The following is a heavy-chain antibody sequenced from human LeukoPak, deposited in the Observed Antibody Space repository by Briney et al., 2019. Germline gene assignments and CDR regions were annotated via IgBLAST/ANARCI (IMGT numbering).Heavy chain of an antibody. Sequence: GGSLRLSCAASGFTFSSYSMNWVRQAPGKGLEWVSFISSSCAYISYADSVKGRFTISRDNAKNSLYLQMNNLRAEDTAVYYCAKKMDDAFDIWGQGTMVTVSS. CDR3: AKKMDDAFDI. CDR1: GFTFSSYS. J-gene: IGHJ3*02. CDR2: ISSSCAYI. D-gene: IGHD5-24*01. V-gene: IGHV3-21*01.